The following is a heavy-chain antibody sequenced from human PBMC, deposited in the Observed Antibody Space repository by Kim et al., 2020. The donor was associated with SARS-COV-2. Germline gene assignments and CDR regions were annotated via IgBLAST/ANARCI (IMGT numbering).Heavy chain of an antibody. J-gene: IGHJ4*02. CDR1: GFTFSSYA. CDR3: ARARLGARRDYFDY. D-gene: IGHD1-26*01. CDR2: ISYDGSNK. Sequence: GGSLRLSCAASGFTFSSYAMHWVRQAPGKGLEWVAVISYDGSNKYYADSVKGRFTISRDNSKNTLYLQMNSLRAEDTAVYYCARARLGARRDYFDYWGQG. V-gene: IGHV3-30-3*01.